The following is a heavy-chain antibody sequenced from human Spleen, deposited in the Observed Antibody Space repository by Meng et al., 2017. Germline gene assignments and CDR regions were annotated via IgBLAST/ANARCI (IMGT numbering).Heavy chain of an antibody. CDR3: ARVPGIMAFDI. CDR2: INSDGSST. J-gene: IGHJ3*02. Sequence: GESLKISCAASGFTFSSYWMHWVRQAPGKGLVWVSRINSDGSSTSYADSVKGRFTISRDNAKNTLYLQMNSLRAEDTAVYYCARVPGIMAFDIWGQGTMVT. CDR1: GFTFSSYW. D-gene: IGHD2-2*01. V-gene: IGHV3-74*01.